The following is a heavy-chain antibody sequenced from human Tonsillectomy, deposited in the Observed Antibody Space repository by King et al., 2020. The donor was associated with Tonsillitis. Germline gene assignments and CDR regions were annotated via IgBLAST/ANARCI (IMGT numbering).Heavy chain of an antibody. CDR3: AKEDDSSGWNYFDS. CDR1: GFTFGSYG. D-gene: IGHD6-19*01. V-gene: IGHV3-30*18. J-gene: IGHJ4*01. Sequence: VQLVESGGGVGQPGRSLRLSCAASGFTFGSYGMHWGRQAPGKGLEWVAGLSSDGRNKYFTESVKGRFTISRDNSKNTLDLQMNRLRAEDTAVYYCAKEDDSSGWNYFDSWGQEPRSPSPQ. CDR2: LSSDGRNK.